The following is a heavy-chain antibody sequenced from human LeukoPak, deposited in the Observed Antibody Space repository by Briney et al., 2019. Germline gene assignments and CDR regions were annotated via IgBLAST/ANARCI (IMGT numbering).Heavy chain of an antibody. Sequence: SVKVSCKASGGTFSSYAISWVRQAPGQGLEWMGGIIPIFGTANYAQKFQGRVTITADESTSTAYMELSSLRSEDTAEYYCARGKDPLPSDAFDIWGQGTMVTVSS. CDR2: IIPIFGTA. CDR3: ARGKDPLPSDAFDI. D-gene: IGHD2-15*01. J-gene: IGHJ3*02. V-gene: IGHV1-69*13. CDR1: GGTFSSYA.